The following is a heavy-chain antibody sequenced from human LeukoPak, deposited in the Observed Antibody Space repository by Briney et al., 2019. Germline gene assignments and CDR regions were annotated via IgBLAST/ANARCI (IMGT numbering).Heavy chain of an antibody. D-gene: IGHD1-1*01. CDR2: NSGST. Sequence: SETLSLTCTVSGGSISNYYWGWIRQPPGEGLEWIGSNSGSTYYNSSLQSRVTISVHMSNNQFALKLSSVTAADTAVYYCTRATRAGLIDYWGQGTLVTVSS. V-gene: IGHV4-39*06. CDR3: TRATRAGLIDY. CDR1: GGSISNYY. J-gene: IGHJ4*02.